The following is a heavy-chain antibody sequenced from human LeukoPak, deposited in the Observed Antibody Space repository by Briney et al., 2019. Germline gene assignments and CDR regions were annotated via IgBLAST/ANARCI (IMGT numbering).Heavy chain of an antibody. Sequence: PGGSLRLSCAASEFTFSMYSMNWVRQAPGKGLEWVSRISGGSSTIYYADSVKGRFTISRDNAKNSLYLQMNSLRDEDTAVYYCARDLGAAGRAFDIWGRGTMVTVSS. CDR1: EFTFSMYS. D-gene: IGHD6-13*01. V-gene: IGHV3-48*02. CDR2: ISGGSSTI. CDR3: ARDLGAAGRAFDI. J-gene: IGHJ3*02.